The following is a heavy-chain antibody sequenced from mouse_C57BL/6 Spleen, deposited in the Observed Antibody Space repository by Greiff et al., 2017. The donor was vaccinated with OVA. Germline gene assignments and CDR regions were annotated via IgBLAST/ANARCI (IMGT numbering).Heavy chain of an antibody. CDR1: GYTFTSYW. CDR2: IDPSDSYT. V-gene: IGHV1-69*01. Sequence: QVQLQQPGAELVMPGASVKLSCKASGYTFTSYWMHWVKQRPGQGLEWIGEIDPSDSYTNYNQKFKGKSTLTVDKSSSTAYMQLSSLTSEDSAVYYCARGGLLRYAMDYWGQGTSVTVSS. CDR3: ARGGLLRYAMDY. D-gene: IGHD1-1*01. J-gene: IGHJ4*01.